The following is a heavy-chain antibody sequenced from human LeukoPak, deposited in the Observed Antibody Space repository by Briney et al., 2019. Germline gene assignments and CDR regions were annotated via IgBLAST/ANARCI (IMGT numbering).Heavy chain of an antibody. CDR1: GGSISSSSYY. CDR3: ARARWGSGSYYNPPNWFDP. D-gene: IGHD3-10*01. Sequence: SETLSLTCTVSGGSISSSSYYWGWIRQPPGKGLEWIGSIYYSGSTYYNPSLKSRVTISVDTSKNQFSLKLSSVTAADTAVYYCARARWGSGSYYNPPNWFDPWGQGTLVTVSS. J-gene: IGHJ5*02. V-gene: IGHV4-39*07. CDR2: IYYSGST.